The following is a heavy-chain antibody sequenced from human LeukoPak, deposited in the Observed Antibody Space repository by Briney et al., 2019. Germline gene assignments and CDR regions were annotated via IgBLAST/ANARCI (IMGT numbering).Heavy chain of an antibody. V-gene: IGHV4-39*01. D-gene: IGHD1-26*01. CDR3: ASGATSIYFDY. Sequence: SETLPLTCTVSGGSISSSSYYWGWIHQPPGKGLEWIGSIYYSGSTYYNPSLKSRVTISVDTSKNQFSLKLSSVTAADTAVYYCASGATSIYFDYWGQGTLVTVSS. CDR2: IYYSGST. J-gene: IGHJ4*02. CDR1: GGSISSSSYY.